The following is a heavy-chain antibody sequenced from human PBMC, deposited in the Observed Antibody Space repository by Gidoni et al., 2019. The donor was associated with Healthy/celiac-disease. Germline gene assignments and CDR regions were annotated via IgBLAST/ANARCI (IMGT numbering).Heavy chain of an antibody. J-gene: IGHJ4*02. D-gene: IGHD1-1*01. CDR3: ARVPRTGITAYYFDY. CDR2: IYPGDSDT. CDR1: GYSFTSYW. V-gene: IGHV5-51*01. Sequence: EVQLVQSGAEVKKPGESLKISCQGSGYSFTSYWIGWVRQMPGKGLEWMGIIYPGDSDTRYSPYFQGQVTISADKSISTAYLQWSSLKASDTAMYYCARVPRTGITAYYFDYWGQGTLVTVSS.